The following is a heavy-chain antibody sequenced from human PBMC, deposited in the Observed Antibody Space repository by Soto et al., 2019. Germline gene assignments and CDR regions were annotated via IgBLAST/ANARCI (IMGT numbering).Heavy chain of an antibody. CDR2: IKQDGSEK. D-gene: IGHD2-8*01. J-gene: IGHJ3*02. V-gene: IGHV3-7*01. Sequence: PGGSLRLSCAASGFTFSSYWMSWVRQAPGKGLEWVANIKQDGSEKYYVDSVKGRFTISRDNAKNSLYLQMNSLRAEDTAVYYCARDNRDIVLMVYASDAFDIWCQGTMVTVSS. CDR1: GFTFSSYW. CDR3: ARDNRDIVLMVYASDAFDI.